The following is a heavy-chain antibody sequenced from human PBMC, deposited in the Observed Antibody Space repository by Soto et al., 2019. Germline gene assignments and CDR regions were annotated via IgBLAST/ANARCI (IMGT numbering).Heavy chain of an antibody. J-gene: IGHJ5*02. CDR1: GYTFTDYF. CDR3: ARVTLRAGNWFDP. CDR2: FNPKSRGT. V-gene: IGHV1-2*02. Sequence: QVQLVQSGAEVKKPGASVKVSCKASGYTFTDYFIHWVRQAPGQGFEWMGWFNPKSRGTTYAQKFQGRVTMTRDTSNTTAYMELRGLRSDDTAIYYCARVTLRAGNWFDPWGQGTLVTVSS.